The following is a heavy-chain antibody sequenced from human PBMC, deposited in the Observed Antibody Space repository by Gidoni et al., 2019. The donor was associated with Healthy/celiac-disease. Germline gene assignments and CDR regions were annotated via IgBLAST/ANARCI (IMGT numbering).Heavy chain of an antibody. CDR2: IIPILGIA. Sequence: QVQLVQSGAEVMKHGSSVKVSCKASGRTFSSYAISWVRQAPGQGLEWMGRIIPILGIANYAQKFQGRVTITADKSTSTAYMELSSLRSEDTAVYYCASGGGSSSMDYWGQGTLVTVSS. CDR3: ASGGGSSSMDY. J-gene: IGHJ4*02. D-gene: IGHD6-6*01. V-gene: IGHV1-69*04. CDR1: GRTFSSYA.